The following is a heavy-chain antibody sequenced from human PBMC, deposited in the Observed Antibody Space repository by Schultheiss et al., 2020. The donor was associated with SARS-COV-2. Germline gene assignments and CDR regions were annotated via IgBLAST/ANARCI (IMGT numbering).Heavy chain of an antibody. D-gene: IGHD1-1*01. V-gene: IGHV3-30*03. J-gene: IGHJ6*02. Sequence: GESLKISCAASGFTFSSYGMHWVRQAPGKGLEWVAVISYDGSNKYYADSVKGRFTISRDNSKSTLYLQMNSLRAEDTAVYYCTTDGWNQTAREGMDVWGQGTTVTVSS. CDR3: TTDGWNQTAREGMDV. CDR2: ISYDGSNK. CDR1: GFTFSSYG.